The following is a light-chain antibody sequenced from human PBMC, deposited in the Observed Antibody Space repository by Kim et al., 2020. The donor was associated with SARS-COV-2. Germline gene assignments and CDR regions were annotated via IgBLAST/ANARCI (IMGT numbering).Light chain of an antibody. CDR1: QDIANS. Sequence: ASVGDRVTITCRASQDIANSLAWYQQKPGKVPKVLIYAASTLQSGVPSRFSGSGSGTEFTLTIGSLQTEDASTYYCQKYNSAPWTFGPGTKVDIK. J-gene: IGKJ1*01. CDR2: AAS. V-gene: IGKV1-27*01. CDR3: QKYNSAPWT.